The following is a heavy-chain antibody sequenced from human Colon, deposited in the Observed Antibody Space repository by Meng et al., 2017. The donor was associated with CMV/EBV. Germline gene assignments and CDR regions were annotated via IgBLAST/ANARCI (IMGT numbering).Heavy chain of an antibody. CDR2: ISSSSRDI. V-gene: IGHV3-21*01. D-gene: IGHD6-13*01. J-gene: IGHJ6*02. CDR3: ARERGSWAELYYYYGLDV. Sequence: GESLKISCAASGFTFRNYAMNWVRQAPGKGLEWVSSISSSSRDINYADSVKGRFTISRDNAKNSLYLQMNSLKVEDTAVYYRARERGSWAELYYYYGLDVWGQGTTVTVSS. CDR1: GFTFRNYA.